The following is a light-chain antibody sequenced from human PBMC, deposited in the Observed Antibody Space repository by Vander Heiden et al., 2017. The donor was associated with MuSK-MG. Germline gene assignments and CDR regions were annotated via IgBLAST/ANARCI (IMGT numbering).Light chain of an antibody. CDR3: QQDNSYSLT. V-gene: IGKV1-5*03. Sequence: DIQMTQSPSTLSASVGDRVTITCRASQSISNWLAWYQQKPGKAPKLLIYKASSLETGVPSRFSGSGSGTEFTLTISSLQPDDFATYYCQQDNSYSLTFGQGTKLEIK. CDR1: QSISNW. J-gene: IGKJ1*01. CDR2: KAS.